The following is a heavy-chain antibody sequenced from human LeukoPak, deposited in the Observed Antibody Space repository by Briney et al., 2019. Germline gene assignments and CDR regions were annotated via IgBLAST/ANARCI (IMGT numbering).Heavy chain of an antibody. CDR2: SYYNGNT. CDR3: AAHIVVVTAGGRSEYFQH. D-gene: IGHD2-21*02. J-gene: IGHJ1*01. V-gene: IGHV4-59*01. CDR1: GGSITNYY. Sequence: PSETLSLTCTVSGGSITNYYWSWIRQPPGKGLEWIGFSYYNGNTNYNPSLKSRVTISVDMSKNQFSLSLRSVTAADTAVYYCAAHIVVVTAGGRSEYFQHWGQGTLVTVSS.